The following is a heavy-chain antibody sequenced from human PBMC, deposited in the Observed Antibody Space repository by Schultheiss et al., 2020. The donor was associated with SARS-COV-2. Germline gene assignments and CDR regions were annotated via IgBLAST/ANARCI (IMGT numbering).Heavy chain of an antibody. D-gene: IGHD3-22*01. J-gene: IGHJ4*02. V-gene: IGHV3-30*03. CDR1: GFTFRTYG. CDR3: ARDTGYYDSSGSIDY. CDR2: ISYDGSNK. Sequence: GGSLRLSCATSGFTFRTYGMYWVRQAPGKGLEWVAIISYDGSNKYYTDSVKGRFTISRDNSKNTLYLQMNSLRAEDTAVYYCARDTGYYDSSGSIDYWGQGTLVTVSS.